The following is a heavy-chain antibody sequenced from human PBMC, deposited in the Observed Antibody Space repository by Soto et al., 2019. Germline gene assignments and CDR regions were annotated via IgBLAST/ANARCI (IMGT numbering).Heavy chain of an antibody. CDR1: GFSLSTSGMC. CDR2: IDWDDNK. CDR3: ARILSRDYYGSGSYYYFGY. V-gene: IGHV2-70*01. J-gene: IGHJ4*02. Sequence: SGPTLVNPTQTLTLTCTFSGFSLSTSGMCVSWIRQPPGKALEWLALIDWDDNKYYSTSLKTRLTISKDTSKNQVVLTMTNMDPVDTATYYCARILSRDYYGSGSYYYFGYWGQGTLVTVSS. D-gene: IGHD3-10*01.